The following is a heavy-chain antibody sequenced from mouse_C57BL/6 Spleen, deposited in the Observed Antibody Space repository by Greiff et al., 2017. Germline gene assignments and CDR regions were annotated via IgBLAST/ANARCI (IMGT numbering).Heavy chain of an antibody. Sequence: QVQLQQSGPELVKPGASVKISCKASGYAFSSPWMNWVKQRPGKGLEWIGRIYPGDGDTNYNGKFKGKATLTADKSSSTAYMQLSSLTSEDSAVYFCARASFLDCWGPGTTLTVSS. CDR1: GYAFSSPW. CDR3: ARASFLDC. V-gene: IGHV1-82*01. CDR2: IYPGDGDT. D-gene: IGHD3-1*01. J-gene: IGHJ2*01.